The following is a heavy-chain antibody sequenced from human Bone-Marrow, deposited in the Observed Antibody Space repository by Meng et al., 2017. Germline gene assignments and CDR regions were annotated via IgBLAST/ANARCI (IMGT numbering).Heavy chain of an antibody. CDR2: INQSGSA. Sequence: QVQLQQWGEGLLKPSETLSLTCAVYGGSFSGNSWSWIRQPPGKGLEWIGEINQSGSAKYNPSLKSRVTMSADSSKKQFSLKMSSMTAADTAVYYCARRGGSGHYSAWGQGTLVTVSS. J-gene: IGHJ4*02. CDR1: GGSFSGNS. CDR3: ARRGGSGHYSA. D-gene: IGHD3-10*01. V-gene: IGHV4-34*01.